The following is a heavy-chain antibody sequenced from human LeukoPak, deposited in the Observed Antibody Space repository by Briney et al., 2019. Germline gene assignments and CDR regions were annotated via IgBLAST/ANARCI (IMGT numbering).Heavy chain of an antibody. J-gene: IGHJ2*01. Sequence: ASVKVPCKASGYSFTNYGITWVRQAPGQGLEWMGWISTYNDNAVFQDRVTMTTDASTSTAYMELRSLSSDDTAVYYCARNWEQLTGAPGLDLWGRGTLVTVSS. CDR3: ARNWEQLTGAPGLDL. CDR2: ISTYNDNA. V-gene: IGHV1-18*01. D-gene: IGHD7-27*01. CDR1: GYSFTNYG.